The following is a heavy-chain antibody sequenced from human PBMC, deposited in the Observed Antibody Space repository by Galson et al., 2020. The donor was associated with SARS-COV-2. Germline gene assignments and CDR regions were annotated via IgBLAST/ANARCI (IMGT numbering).Heavy chain of an antibody. J-gene: IGHJ4*02. D-gene: IGHD2-15*01. CDR1: GYTFATYW. Sequence: GESLKISCQGSGYTFATYWIAWVRQMPGKGLESMGIIYPGDSDTRYSPSFQGQVTISADKSISTAYLQWSSLKASDTAIYYCARHSSGGPNYWGQGTLVTVSS. V-gene: IGHV5-51*01. CDR2: IYPGDSDT. CDR3: ARHSSGGPNY.